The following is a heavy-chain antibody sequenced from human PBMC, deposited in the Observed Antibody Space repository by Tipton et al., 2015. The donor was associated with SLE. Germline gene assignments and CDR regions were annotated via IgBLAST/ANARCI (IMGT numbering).Heavy chain of an antibody. Sequence: SLRLSCAASAFPFSSYGMHWVRQAPGKGLEWVAVIWYDGSNKYYADSVKGRFTISRDNSKNTVYLQMNSLRAEDTAVYYCAKHFECSGGGCLSYYYYYGLDVWGQGTTVTVSS. CDR3: AKHFECSGGGCLSYYYYYGLDV. J-gene: IGHJ6*02. CDR1: AFPFSSYG. D-gene: IGHD2-15*01. CDR2: IWYDGSNK. V-gene: IGHV3-33*06.